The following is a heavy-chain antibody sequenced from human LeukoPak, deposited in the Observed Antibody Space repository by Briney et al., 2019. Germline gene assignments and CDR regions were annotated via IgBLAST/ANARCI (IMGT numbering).Heavy chain of an antibody. J-gene: IGHJ4*02. CDR2: IYYSGST. Sequence: SETLSLTCTVSGGSISSSSYYWGWIRQPPGKGLEWIGSIYYSGSTYYNPSLKSRVTISVDTSKNQFSLKLSSVTAADTAVYYCARAGGSYQHFDYWGQGTLVTVSS. CDR1: GGSISSSSYY. CDR3: ARAGGSYQHFDY. D-gene: IGHD1-26*01. V-gene: IGHV4-39*07.